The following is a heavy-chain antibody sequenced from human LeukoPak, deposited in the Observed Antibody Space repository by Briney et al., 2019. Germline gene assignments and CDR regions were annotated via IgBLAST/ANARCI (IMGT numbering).Heavy chain of an antibody. D-gene: IGHD3-22*01. J-gene: IGHJ3*02. CDR2: IYYSGST. CDR3: AGEAGIRYDSSGHFDI. CDR1: GGSISSGGYY. V-gene: IGHV4-31*03. Sequence: SETLSLTCTVSGGSISSGGYYWSWIRQHPGKGLEWIGYIYYSGSTYYNPSLKSRVTISVDTSKNQFSLKLSSVTAADTAVYYCAGEAGIRYDSSGHFDIWGQGTMVTVSS.